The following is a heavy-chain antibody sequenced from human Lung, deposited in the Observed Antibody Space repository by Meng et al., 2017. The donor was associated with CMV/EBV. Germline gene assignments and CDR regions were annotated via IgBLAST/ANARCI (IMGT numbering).Heavy chain of an antibody. CDR3: AGGGITIFGVVTRVMDV. CDR2: ISSSSSTI. V-gene: IGHV3-48*04. D-gene: IGHD3-3*01. CDR1: GLTLSSFS. Sequence: GGSLRLXGAPSGLTLSSFSMNWVRQAPGKGLEWVSYISSSSSTIYYADSVKGLYTISRDNTKNSLYRQRNSLRAENTAVYYCAGGGITIFGVVTRVMDVWXQGTMVTVSS. J-gene: IGHJ6*02.